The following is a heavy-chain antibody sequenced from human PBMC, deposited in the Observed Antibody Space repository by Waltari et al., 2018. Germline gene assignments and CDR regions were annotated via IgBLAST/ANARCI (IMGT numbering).Heavy chain of an antibody. CDR3: ARVQVDWTNGVCYTGYYFDY. CDR2: DCTSGSP. V-gene: IGHV4-4*07. CDR1: GGSISSYY. D-gene: IGHD2-8*01. J-gene: IGHJ4*02. Sequence: QVQLQESRPGLVKPSETLSLTCTVSGGSISSYYCSWFRPPAGKGRAGIGRDCTSGSPNDNPAHKSRATMSVDTTKYQFSPKLSSVTAADTAVYYCARVQVDWTNGVCYTGYYFDYWGQGTLVTVSS.